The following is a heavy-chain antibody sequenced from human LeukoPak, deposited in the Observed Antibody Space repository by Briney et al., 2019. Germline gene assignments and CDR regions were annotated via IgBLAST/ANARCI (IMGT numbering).Heavy chain of an antibody. CDR1: GYTFTGYY. V-gene: IGHV1-2*06. CDR3: ARGEDIVVYYRNNWFDP. J-gene: IGHJ5*02. CDR2: INPNSGGT. Sequence: ASVKVSCKASGYTFTGYYMHWVRQAPGQWLEWMGRINPNSGGTSYAQKFQDRVTMTRDTSISTAYMELSRLRSDDTAIYYCARGEDIVVYYRNNWFDPWGQGTLVTVSS. D-gene: IGHD2-15*01.